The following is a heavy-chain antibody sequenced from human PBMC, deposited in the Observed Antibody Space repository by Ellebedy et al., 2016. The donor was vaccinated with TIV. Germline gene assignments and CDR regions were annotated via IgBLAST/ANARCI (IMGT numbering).Heavy chain of an antibody. Sequence: PGGSLRLSCAASGISFRSYWMSRVRQAPGKGLEWVANIYQDGSDQYYVDSVKGRFTISRDNANKSLFLQMNSLRVEDTAVYYCARRGSYGDYAVQVNSWFDTWGQGTLVTVSS. V-gene: IGHV3-7*01. CDR2: IYQDGSDQ. D-gene: IGHD4-17*01. CDR1: GISFRSYW. CDR3: ARRGSYGDYAVQVNSWFDT. J-gene: IGHJ5*02.